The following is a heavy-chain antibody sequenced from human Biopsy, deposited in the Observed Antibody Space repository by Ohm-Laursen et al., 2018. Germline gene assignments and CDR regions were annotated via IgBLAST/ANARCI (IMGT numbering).Heavy chain of an antibody. D-gene: IGHD5/OR15-5a*01. V-gene: IGHV3-30*18. CDR1: GFILNNYG. Sequence: SLRLSCTAFGFILNNYGLSWVRLAPGKGLEWVAVISYDQITKHYADSVRGRFTISRDNSKNTLYLQVNSLRAEDTAVYYCAKDLSVYYYYGIDVWGQGTTVTVSS. J-gene: IGHJ6*02. CDR3: AKDLSVYYYYGIDV. CDR2: ISYDQITK.